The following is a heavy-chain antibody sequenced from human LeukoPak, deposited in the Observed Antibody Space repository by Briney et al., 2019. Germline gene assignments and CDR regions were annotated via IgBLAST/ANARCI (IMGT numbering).Heavy chain of an antibody. CDR1: GLTFSTYE. V-gene: IGHV3-48*03. CDR3: ARVRAGTYGLHAFDI. CDR2: ITSSGSAK. Sequence: GGSLRLSCAASGLTFSTYEMNWVRQAPGQGLEWLSYITSSGSAKYHADSVKGRFTISRDNAKNSLYLQMNSLRAEDTAVYYCARVRAGTYGLHAFDIWGQGTMVTVSS. D-gene: IGHD1-26*01. J-gene: IGHJ3*02.